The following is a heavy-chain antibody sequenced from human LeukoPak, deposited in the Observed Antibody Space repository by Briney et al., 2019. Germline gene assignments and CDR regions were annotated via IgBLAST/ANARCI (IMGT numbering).Heavy chain of an antibody. CDR2: ISGSGGFT. V-gene: IGHV3-23*01. Sequence: GGSLRLSCAASGFTFSSYAMSWVRQAPGKGLEWVSAISGSGGFTYYADSVKGRFTISRDNSKNTLYLQMNSLRAEDTAVYYCAKKEGSGYSSGWCPWFDPWGQGTLVTVSS. CDR1: GFTFSSYA. D-gene: IGHD6-19*01. CDR3: AKKEGSGYSSGWCPWFDP. J-gene: IGHJ5*02.